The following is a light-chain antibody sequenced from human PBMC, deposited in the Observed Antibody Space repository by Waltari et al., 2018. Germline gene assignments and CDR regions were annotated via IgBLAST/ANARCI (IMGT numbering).Light chain of an antibody. Sequence: QPVLTPPPSMSAAPGPKVTISCSGSSSNIGDNFVPWYQQFPGTVPKLRLYDNTGRLPGIPDRFSGSKSGTSAALDITGLQPGDEADYYCGTWDGSLSAWVFGEGTRLTVL. CDR3: GTWDGSLSAWV. V-gene: IGLV1-51*01. J-gene: IGLJ3*02. CDR1: SSNIGDNF. CDR2: DNT.